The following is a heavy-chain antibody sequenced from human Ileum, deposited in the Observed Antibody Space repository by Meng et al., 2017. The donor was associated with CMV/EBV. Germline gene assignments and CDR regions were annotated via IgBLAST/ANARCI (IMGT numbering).Heavy chain of an antibody. D-gene: IGHD2-8*01. Sequence: GESLKISCAASGFTFSSYAMNWVRQAPGKGLEWVAVISYDGSNKYYADSVKGRFTISRDNSKNTLYLQMNSLRAEDTAVYYCARGPYCTNGVCYTTFDYWGQGTLVTVSS. CDR3: ARGPYCTNGVCYTTFDY. V-gene: IGHV3-30*04. CDR1: GFTFSSYA. CDR2: ISYDGSNK. J-gene: IGHJ4*02.